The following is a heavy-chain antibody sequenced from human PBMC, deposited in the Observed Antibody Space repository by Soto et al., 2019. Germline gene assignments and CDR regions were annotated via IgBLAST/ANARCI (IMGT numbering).Heavy chain of an antibody. CDR1: GYTFTSYA. CDR3: ARDSPPVDY. Sequence: VKVSCKASGYTFTSYAISWVRQAPGQGLEWMGWISAYNGNTKYVQKLQGRVTMTTDTSTSTAYMELRSLRSDDTAVYYCARDSPPVDYWGQGTLVTVSS. J-gene: IGHJ4*02. V-gene: IGHV1-18*01. CDR2: ISAYNGNT.